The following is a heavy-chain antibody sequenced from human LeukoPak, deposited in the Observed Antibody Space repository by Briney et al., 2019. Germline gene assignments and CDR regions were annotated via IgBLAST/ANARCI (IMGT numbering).Heavy chain of an antibody. Sequence: GGSLRLSCAASGFTFSSYGMHWVRQAPGKGLEWVAFIRYDGSNKYYADSVKGRFTISRDNSKNTLYLQMNSLRAEDTAVYYCAEDLLGYCSSTSCRIEYWGQGTLVTVSS. CDR2: IRYDGSNK. CDR3: AEDLLGYCSSTSCRIEY. J-gene: IGHJ4*02. D-gene: IGHD2-2*01. V-gene: IGHV3-30*02. CDR1: GFTFSSYG.